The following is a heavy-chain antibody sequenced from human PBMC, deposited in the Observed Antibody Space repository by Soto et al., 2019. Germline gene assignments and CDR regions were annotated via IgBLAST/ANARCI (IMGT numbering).Heavy chain of an antibody. D-gene: IGHD3-22*01. Sequence: SETLSLTCTVSGGSISSSSYYWGWIRQPPGKGLEWIGSIFYSGTTYYNPSLKSRVTISVDTSKNQFSLKLSSVTAADTAVYYCARHKIFFYYDTSGYYAPTFDYWGQGTLVTVSS. CDR3: ARHKIFFYYDTSGYYAPTFDY. J-gene: IGHJ4*02. CDR1: GGSISSSSYY. CDR2: IFYSGTT. V-gene: IGHV4-39*01.